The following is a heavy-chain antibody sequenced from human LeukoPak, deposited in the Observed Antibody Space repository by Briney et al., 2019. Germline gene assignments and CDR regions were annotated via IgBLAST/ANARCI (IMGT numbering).Heavy chain of an antibody. J-gene: IGHJ6*02. D-gene: IGHD3-10*01. Sequence: ASVKVSCKVSGYTLTELSMHWVRQAPGKGLEWMGGFDPEDGETIYAQRFQGRVTMTVDTSTDTGYMELSSLRSEDTAVYYCATDQRGAGLGFVYGSGSFNGLDVWGQGTTVTVSS. V-gene: IGHV1-24*01. CDR2: FDPEDGET. CDR3: ATDQRGAGLGFVYGSGSFNGLDV. CDR1: GYTLTELS.